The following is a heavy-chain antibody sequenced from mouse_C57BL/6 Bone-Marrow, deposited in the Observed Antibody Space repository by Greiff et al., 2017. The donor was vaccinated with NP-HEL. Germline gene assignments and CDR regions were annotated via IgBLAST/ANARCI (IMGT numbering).Heavy chain of an antibody. CDR3: ARYYYGSSSFDY. D-gene: IGHD1-1*01. CDR2: IDPNGGGT. V-gene: IGHV1-72*01. J-gene: IGHJ2*01. Sequence: QVQLQQPGAELVKPGASVKLSCKASAYTFTGYLMNWVNQRPGRGLEWIGRIDPNGGGTRYKENFKSKATLTVDKPSSTTYMQLTSLTSEDSAVYYCARYYYGSSSFDYWGQGTTLTVSS. CDR1: AYTFTGYL.